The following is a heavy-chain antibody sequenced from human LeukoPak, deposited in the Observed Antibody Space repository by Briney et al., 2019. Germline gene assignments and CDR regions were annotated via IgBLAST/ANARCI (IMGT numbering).Heavy chain of an antibody. J-gene: IGHJ5*02. Sequence: SETLSLTCTVSGGSISSFYWSWIRQPPGKGLEWIGYIYYSGSTNYNPSLKSRVTISVDTSKNQFSLKLSSVTAADTAVYYCARVRVGWFDPWGQGTLVTVSS. CDR1: GGSISSFY. V-gene: IGHV4-59*01. CDR2: IYYSGST. CDR3: ARVRVGWFDP.